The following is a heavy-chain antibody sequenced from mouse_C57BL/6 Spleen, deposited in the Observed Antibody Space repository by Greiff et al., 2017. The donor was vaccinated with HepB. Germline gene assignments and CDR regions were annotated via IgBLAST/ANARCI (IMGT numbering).Heavy chain of an antibody. CDR2: IYPGDGDT. J-gene: IGHJ2*01. Sequence: VQLQESGPELVKPGASVKISCKASGYAFSSSWMNWVKQRPGKGLEWIGRIYPGDGDTNYNGKFKGKATLTADKFSSTAYMQLSSLTSEDSAVYFCARSTNWDEGDYWGQGTTLTVSS. D-gene: IGHD4-1*01. CDR1: GYAFSSSW. CDR3: ARSTNWDEGDY. V-gene: IGHV1-82*01.